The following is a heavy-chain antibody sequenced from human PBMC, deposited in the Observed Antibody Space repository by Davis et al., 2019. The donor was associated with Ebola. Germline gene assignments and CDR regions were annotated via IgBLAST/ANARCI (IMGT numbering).Heavy chain of an antibody. D-gene: IGHD5-18*01. V-gene: IGHV5-51*01. J-gene: IGHJ4*02. CDR2: IFPDDSDT. CDR3: ARLDSSGYVY. Sequence: GGSLRLSCLGSGYTFTNYWINWVRQRPGKGLEWMGIIFPDDSDTTYSPTFQGQVSFSADKSISTAYLQWSSLKASDTAMYYCARLDSSGYVYWGRGTLVTVTS. CDR1: GYTFTNYW.